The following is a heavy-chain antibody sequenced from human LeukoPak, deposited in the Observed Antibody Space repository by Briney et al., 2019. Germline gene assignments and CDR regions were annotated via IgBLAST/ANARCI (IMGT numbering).Heavy chain of an antibody. CDR2: INPNSGGT. J-gene: IGHJ4*02. V-gene: IGHV1-2*02. Sequence: ASVKVSCKASGYTFTGYYMHWVRQAPGQGLEWMGWINPNSGGTNYAQKFQGRVTMTRDTSISTAYMELSRLRSDDTAVYYCARVADRMTTVPFLGYWGQGTLVTVSS. CDR3: ARVADRMTTVPFLGY. CDR1: GYTFTGYY. D-gene: IGHD4-17*01.